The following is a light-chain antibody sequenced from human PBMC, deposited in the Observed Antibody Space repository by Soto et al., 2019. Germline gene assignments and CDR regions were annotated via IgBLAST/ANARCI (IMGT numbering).Light chain of an antibody. CDR1: QAITVS. J-gene: IGKJ1*01. Sequence: IQMTQSPSTLSASVGDTVTISCRASQAITVSLAWYRQKPGKAPNLLIYDASTLQEGVPSRFSGSGSGTEFTLTVTRLQPDAFATYFCQHYEKYSTFRHGTKVDVK. CDR2: DAS. V-gene: IGKV1-5*01. CDR3: QHYEKYST.